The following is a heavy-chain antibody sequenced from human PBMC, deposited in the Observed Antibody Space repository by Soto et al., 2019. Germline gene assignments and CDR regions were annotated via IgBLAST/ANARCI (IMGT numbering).Heavy chain of an antibody. Sequence: GGSLRLSCAVSGFSVSNTYMSWVRQAPGKGLEWISVIYRGRATYYADSVKGRFTISRDDSRNTVYLQMNSLTTEDTAVYFCARDRSDSSRADSFDIWGQGTMVTVSS. CDR1: GFSVSNTY. CDR2: IYRGRAT. J-gene: IGHJ3*02. D-gene: IGHD6-25*01. CDR3: ARDRSDSSRADSFDI. V-gene: IGHV3-53*01.